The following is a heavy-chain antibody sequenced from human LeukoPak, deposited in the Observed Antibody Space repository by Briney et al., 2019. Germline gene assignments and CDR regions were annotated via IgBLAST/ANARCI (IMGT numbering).Heavy chain of an antibody. V-gene: IGHV3-21*01. D-gene: IGHD3-9*01. J-gene: IGHJ4*02. CDR3: ARDDYDILTGATGYFDY. Sequence: GGSLRLSCAASGFTFSSYSMNWVRRAPGKGLEWVSSISSSSSYIYYADSVKGRFTISRDNAKNSLYLQMNSLRAEDTAVYYCARDDYDILTGATGYFDYWGQGTLVTVSS. CDR1: GFTFSSYS. CDR2: ISSSSSYI.